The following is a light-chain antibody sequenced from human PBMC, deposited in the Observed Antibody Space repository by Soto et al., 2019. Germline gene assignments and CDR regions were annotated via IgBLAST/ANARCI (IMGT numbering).Light chain of an antibody. CDR3: CSYAGSSPFVV. Sequence: QSALTQPASVSGSPGQSITISCTGTSSDVGSYNLVSWYQQHPGKAPKLMIYEGSKRPSGVSNRFSVSKSGNTASLTIYGLQAKDEADYYCCSYAGSSPFVVFGGGTELTVL. J-gene: IGLJ2*01. CDR2: EGS. V-gene: IGLV2-23*03. CDR1: SSDVGSYNL.